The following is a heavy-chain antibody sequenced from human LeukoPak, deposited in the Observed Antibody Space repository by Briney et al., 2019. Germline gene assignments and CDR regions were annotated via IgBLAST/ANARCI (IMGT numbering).Heavy chain of an antibody. Sequence: GGSLRLSCAASGFTFSSYAMHWVRQAPGKGLEWVAVISYDGSNKYYADSVKGRFTISRGNSKNTLYLQVNSLRAEDTAVYYCARSSDDSSGYHFDYWGQGTLVTVSS. CDR1: GFTFSSYA. CDR2: ISYDGSNK. CDR3: ARSSDDSSGYHFDY. V-gene: IGHV3-30-3*01. J-gene: IGHJ4*02. D-gene: IGHD3-22*01.